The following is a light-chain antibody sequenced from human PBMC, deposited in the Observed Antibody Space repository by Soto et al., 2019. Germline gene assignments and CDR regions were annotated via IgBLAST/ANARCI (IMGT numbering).Light chain of an antibody. V-gene: IGLV3-21*02. CDR3: QVWHSSSDHYV. CDR2: DNN. J-gene: IGLJ1*01. Sequence: SYELTQPPSVSMAPGQTARVTCGGNNIGSKSVHWYQQKPGQAPVLVVYDNNDRPSGIPERFSGSNSGNTATLTISRVEAGDEADYYCQVWHSSSDHYVFGTGTKLTAL. CDR1: NIGSKS.